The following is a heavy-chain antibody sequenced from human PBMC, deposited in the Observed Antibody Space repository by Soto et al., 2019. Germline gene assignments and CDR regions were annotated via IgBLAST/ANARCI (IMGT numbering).Heavy chain of an antibody. CDR1: VVTFSSYA. V-gene: IGHV3-23*01. CDR3: ARGDRGGSGSTASYYYSGLDV. J-gene: IGHJ6*02. Sequence: DVQLLESGGDLVQPGGSLRLSCAASVVTFSSYAMSWVRQAPGKGLEWVSSVSAGGDMTYYSDSVKGRFTSSRDNSNNALFLQMNSLRAEDTALYYCARGDRGGSGSTASYYYSGLDVWGQGTTVTVSS. CDR2: VSAGGDMT. D-gene: IGHD3-10*01.